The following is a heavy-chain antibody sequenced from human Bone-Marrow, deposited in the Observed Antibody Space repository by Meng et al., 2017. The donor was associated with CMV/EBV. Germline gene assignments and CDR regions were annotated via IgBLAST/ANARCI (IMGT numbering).Heavy chain of an antibody. CDR1: GFTFSGSA. J-gene: IGHJ6*02. CDR2: IRSKANSYAT. V-gene: IGHV3-73*01. D-gene: IGHD5-18*01. CDR3: TISDTAMVRGNYYYYYGMDV. Sequence: LSLTCAASGFTFSGSAMHWVRQASGKGLEWVGRIRSKANSYATAYAASVKGRFTISRDDSKNTAYLQMNSLKTEDTAVYYCTISDTAMVRGNYYYYYGMDVWGQGTTVTVSS.